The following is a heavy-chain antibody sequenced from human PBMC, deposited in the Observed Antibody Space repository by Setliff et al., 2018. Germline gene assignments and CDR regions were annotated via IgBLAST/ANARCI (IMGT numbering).Heavy chain of an antibody. CDR3: AHSTTFDLHHDY. Sequence: SETLSLTCRVSGGSVSPFYWTWIRQPPGKGLEWIGYIFTSGSTQYNPSLKSRATISRDTSSNQFSLKLFSVTAADTAVYYCAHSTTFDLHHDYWGQGALVTVSS. J-gene: IGHJ4*02. CDR2: IFTSGST. V-gene: IGHV4-4*09. CDR1: GGSVSPFY. D-gene: IGHD3-9*01.